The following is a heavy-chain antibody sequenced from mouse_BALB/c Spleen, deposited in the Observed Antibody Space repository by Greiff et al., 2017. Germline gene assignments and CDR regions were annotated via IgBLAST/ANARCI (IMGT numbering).Heavy chain of an antibody. D-gene: IGHD2-4*01. CDR1: GFTFSSYT. Sequence: EVMLVESGGGLVKPGGSLKLSCAASGFTFSSYTMSWVRQTPEKRLEWVATISSGGGNTYYPDSVKGRFTISRDNAKNNLYLQMSSLRSEDTALYYCARSTMITAFDYWGQGTTLTVSS. CDR2: ISSGGGNT. V-gene: IGHV5-9*03. J-gene: IGHJ2*01. CDR3: ARSTMITAFDY.